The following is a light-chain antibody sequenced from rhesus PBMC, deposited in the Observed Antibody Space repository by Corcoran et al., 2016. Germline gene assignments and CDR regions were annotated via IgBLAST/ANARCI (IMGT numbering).Light chain of an antibody. CDR3: QHGFGIPFT. V-gene: IGKV1S15*01. J-gene: IGKJ3*01. CDR1: QGISNN. Sequence: DIQMTQSPSSLSASVGDTVTITCRASQGISNNLAWYQQKPGKVPKLLISYISTLKSGVPSRFSGSGSGTDFTLTISSLQPEDFATYYCQHGFGIPFTFGPGTKLDIK. CDR2: YIS.